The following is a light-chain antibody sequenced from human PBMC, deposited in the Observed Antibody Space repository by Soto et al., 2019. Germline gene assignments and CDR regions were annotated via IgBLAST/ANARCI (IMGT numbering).Light chain of an antibody. Sequence: QSALTQPASVSGSPGQSITISCTGTSSDVGSYNLVSWYQQHPGKAPKLMIYEVSKRPSGVSNRFSGSKSGNTASLTISGLKAEDEADYYCCSYAGSSTYVFGTGPKVTVL. CDR1: SSDVGSYNL. V-gene: IGLV2-23*02. CDR3: CSYAGSSTYV. CDR2: EVS. J-gene: IGLJ1*01.